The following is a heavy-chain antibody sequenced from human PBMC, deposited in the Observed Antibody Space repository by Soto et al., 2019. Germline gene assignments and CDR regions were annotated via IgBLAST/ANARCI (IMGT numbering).Heavy chain of an antibody. CDR3: AKVGIAVAGGMDV. CDR2: ISYDGSNK. D-gene: IGHD6-19*01. V-gene: IGHV3-30*18. CDR1: GFTFSSYG. Sequence: QVQLVESVGGVVQPGRSLRLSCAASGFTFSSYGMHWVRQAPGKGLEWVAVISYDGSNKYYADSVKGRFTISRDNSKKTLYLQMNSLRAEDTAVYYCAKVGIAVAGGMDVWGQGTTVTVSS. J-gene: IGHJ6*02.